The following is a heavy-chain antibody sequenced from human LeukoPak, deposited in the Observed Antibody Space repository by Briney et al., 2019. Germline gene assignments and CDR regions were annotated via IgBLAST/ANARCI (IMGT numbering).Heavy chain of an antibody. CDR1: GYTLTELS. D-gene: IGHD3-3*01. V-gene: IGHV1-24*01. CDR3: ARDRNVLRFLEWLLYY. CDR2: FDPEDGET. Sequence: GASVKVSCKVSGYTLTELSMHWVRQAPGKGLEWMGGFDPEDGETIYAQKFQGRVTMTEDTSTDTAYMELSSLRSEDTAVYYCARDRNVLRFLEWLLYYWGQGTLVTVSS. J-gene: IGHJ4*02.